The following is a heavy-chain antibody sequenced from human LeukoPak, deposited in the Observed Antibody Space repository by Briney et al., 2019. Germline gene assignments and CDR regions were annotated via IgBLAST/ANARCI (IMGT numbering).Heavy chain of an antibody. CDR1: GFTVSSNS. CDR3: ARDPTVGAFDI. D-gene: IGHD1-26*01. J-gene: IGHJ3*02. CDR2: IYSDNT. Sequence: GGSLRLSCTVSGFTVSSNSMSWVRQAPGKGLEWVSFIYSDNTHYSDSVKGRFTISRDNSKNTLYLQMNSLRAEDTAVYYCARDPTVGAFDIWGQGTMVTVSS. V-gene: IGHV3-66*03.